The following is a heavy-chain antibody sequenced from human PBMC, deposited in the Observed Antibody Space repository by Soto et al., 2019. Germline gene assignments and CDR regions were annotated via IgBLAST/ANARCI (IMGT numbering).Heavy chain of an antibody. CDR3: TREWQDYDFWSGYFGYY. CDR1: GFPFGDYA. V-gene: IGHV3-49*03. Sequence: GGSLRLSSTASGFPFGDYAMSWFRQAPGKGLEWVGFIRSKAYGGTTEYAASVKGRFTISRDDSKSIAYLQMNSLKTEDTAVYYCTREWQDYDFWSGYFGYYWGQGTLVTVSS. J-gene: IGHJ4*02. D-gene: IGHD3-3*01. CDR2: IRSKAYGGTT.